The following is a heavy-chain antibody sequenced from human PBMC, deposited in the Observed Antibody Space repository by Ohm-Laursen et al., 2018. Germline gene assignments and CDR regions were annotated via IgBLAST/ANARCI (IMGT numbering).Heavy chain of an antibody. CDR1: GFTFSNYW. CDR3: VRDSFSSRDYYYYGMDV. Sequence: SLRLSCAASGFTFSNYWMHWVRQAPGKGLVWVSRINTDGSSTTYADSVKGRFTISRDNAKNTLYLQMNSLGAEDTAVYYCVRDSFSSRDYYYYGMDVWGQGTTVTVSS. CDR2: INTDGSST. V-gene: IGHV3-74*01. J-gene: IGHJ6*02.